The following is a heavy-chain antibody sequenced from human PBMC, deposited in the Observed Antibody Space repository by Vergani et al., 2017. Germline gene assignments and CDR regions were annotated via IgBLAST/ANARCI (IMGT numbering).Heavy chain of an antibody. J-gene: IGHJ4*02. CDR3: GGGSDNYN. CDR1: GFTFSSHA. D-gene: IGHD5-24*01. V-gene: IGHV3-23*01. Sequence: EVQLLQSEGAVVQPGGSLRLSCVASGFTFSSHAMSWVRQGHGQGLEWVSSMKNTGDSTHYADSVKGRFTISRDNSKNTLYLQMNSLGVEDTAVYYCGGGSDNYNWGQGTLVTVSS. CDR2: MKNTGDST.